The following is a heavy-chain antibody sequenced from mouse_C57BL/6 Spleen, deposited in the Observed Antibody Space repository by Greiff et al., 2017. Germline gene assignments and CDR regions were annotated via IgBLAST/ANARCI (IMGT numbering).Heavy chain of an antibody. Sequence: EVKLVASGGGLVKPGGSLKLSCAASGFTFSDYGMHWVRQAPEKGLEWVAYISSGSSTIYYADTVKGRFTISRDNAKNTLFLQMTSLRSEDTAMYYCAREAYDYEDYYAMDYWGQGTSVTVSS. CDR2: ISSGSSTI. CDR3: AREAYDYEDYYAMDY. J-gene: IGHJ4*01. CDR1: GFTFSDYG. V-gene: IGHV5-17*01. D-gene: IGHD2-4*01.